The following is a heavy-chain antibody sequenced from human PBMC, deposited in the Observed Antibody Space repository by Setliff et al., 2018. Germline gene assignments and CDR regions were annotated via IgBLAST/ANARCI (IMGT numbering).Heavy chain of an antibody. CDR2: IYTSGST. V-gene: IGHV4-61*02. D-gene: IGHD3-22*01. Sequence: PSETLSLTCTVSGGSVSSGSYYWSWIRQPAGKGLEWIGCIYTSGSTNYNPSLKSRVAISVDTSKNQFSLRLSSVTAADTAVYYCAKEGYYDHFGYYHYYFDFWGQGTLVTVS. J-gene: IGHJ4*02. CDR3: AKEGYYDHFGYYHYYFDF. CDR1: GGSVSSGSYY.